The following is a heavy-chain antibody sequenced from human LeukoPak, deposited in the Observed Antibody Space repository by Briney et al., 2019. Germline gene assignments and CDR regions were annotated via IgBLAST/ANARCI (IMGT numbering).Heavy chain of an antibody. V-gene: IGHV4-39*07. CDR1: GGSIGTSHYY. Sequence: SETLSLTCTVSGGSIGTSHYYWGWLRQPPGKGLEWIGSIYFSGSTNYNPSLKSRVTISVDTSKNQFSLKLSSVTAADTAVYYCARRPYCSGGSCYFFWFDPWGQGTLVTVSS. CDR2: IYFSGST. D-gene: IGHD2-15*01. J-gene: IGHJ5*02. CDR3: ARRPYCSGGSCYFFWFDP.